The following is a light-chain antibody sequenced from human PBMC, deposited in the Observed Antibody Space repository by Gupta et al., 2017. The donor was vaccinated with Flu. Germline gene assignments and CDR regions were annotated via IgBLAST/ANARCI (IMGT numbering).Light chain of an antibody. CDR1: QSVSSSY. CDR3: QQYGSSPLT. CDR2: GAS. V-gene: IGKV3-20*01. J-gene: IGKJ4*01. Sequence: VLTQSPGTLSLSPGERATLSCRASQSVSSSYLAWYQQKSGQAPRLLIYGASSRATGIPDRFSGSGSGTDFSLTINRLEPEDFAVYYCQQYGSSPLTFGGGTKVEIK.